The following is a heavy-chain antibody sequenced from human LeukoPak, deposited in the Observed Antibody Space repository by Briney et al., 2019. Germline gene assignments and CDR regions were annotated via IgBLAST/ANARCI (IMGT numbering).Heavy chain of an antibody. CDR1: GFAFSSYG. CDR2: IHYDSSTE. CDR3: ARDRMETVVVDY. J-gene: IGHJ4*02. D-gene: IGHD4-23*01. V-gene: IGHV3-30*02. Sequence: GGSLRLSCAASGFAFSSYGMHWVRQAPGKGLEWVAYIHYDSSTEDYADSVKGRFTISRDNSKNTLFLQMNSLRAEDTAVYYCARDRMETVVVDYWGQGTLVTVSS.